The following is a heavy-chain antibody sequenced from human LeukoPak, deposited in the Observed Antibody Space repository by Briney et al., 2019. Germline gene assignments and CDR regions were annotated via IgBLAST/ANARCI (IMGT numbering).Heavy chain of an antibody. Sequence: PGGSLRLSCAASGFTFSSYAMSWVRQAPGKGLEWVSAISGSGGSTYYADSVKGRFTISRDNSKNTLYLQMNSLRAEDTAVYYCARVDSNYVLKWFDPCGQGPLDSVS. J-gene: IGHJ5*02. CDR3: ARVDSNYVLKWFDP. D-gene: IGHD4-11*01. CDR1: GFTFSSYA. V-gene: IGHV3-23*01. CDR2: ISGSGGST.